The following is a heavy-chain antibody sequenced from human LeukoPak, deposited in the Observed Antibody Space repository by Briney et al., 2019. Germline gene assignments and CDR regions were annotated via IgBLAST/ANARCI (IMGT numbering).Heavy chain of an antibody. CDR2: ISSSSSSI. Sequence: QSGGSLRLSCAASGFTFSSYSMNWVRQAPGKGLEWVSYISSSSSSIHYADSVKCRFTISRDNAKNSLYLQMSSLRDEDTAMYYCARDYCYGFYYWGQGTLVTVSS. J-gene: IGHJ4*02. CDR1: GFTFSSYS. D-gene: IGHD3-10*01. V-gene: IGHV3-48*02. CDR3: ARDYCYGFYY.